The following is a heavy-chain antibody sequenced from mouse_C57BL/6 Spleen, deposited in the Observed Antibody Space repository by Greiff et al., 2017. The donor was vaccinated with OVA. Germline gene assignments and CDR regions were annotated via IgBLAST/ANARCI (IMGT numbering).Heavy chain of an antibody. Sequence: EVHLVESGEGLVKPGGSLKLSCAASGFTFSSYAMSWVRQTPEKRLEWVAYISSGGDYIYYADTVKGRFTISRDNARNTLYLQMSSLKSEDTAMYYCKRGDTAVVFDYWGQGTTLTVSS. CDR2: ISSGGDYI. CDR1: GFTFSSYA. V-gene: IGHV5-9-1*02. J-gene: IGHJ2*01. CDR3: KRGDTAVVFDY. D-gene: IGHD1-1*01.